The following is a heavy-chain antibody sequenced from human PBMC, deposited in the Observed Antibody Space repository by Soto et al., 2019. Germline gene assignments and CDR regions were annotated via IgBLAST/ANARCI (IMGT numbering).Heavy chain of an antibody. Sequence: QVHLVESGGGVVQVGKSLRLSCAASIFTFSDYGMDWVRQAPGKGLEWVAFISYDGTKELYADSVKGRFAISRDNSQNTLYLQMNSRRTEDTAVYYGAREGSSMIVVDNWFATWGQGTVVNVSS. CDR2: ISYDGTKE. CDR1: IFTFSDYG. V-gene: IGHV3-30*03. CDR3: AREGSSMIVVDNWFAT. J-gene: IGHJ5*02. D-gene: IGHD3-22*01.